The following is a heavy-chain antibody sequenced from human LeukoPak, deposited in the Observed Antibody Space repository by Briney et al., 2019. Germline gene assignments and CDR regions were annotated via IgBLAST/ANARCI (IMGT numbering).Heavy chain of an antibody. Sequence: ESGPTLVNPTQTLTLTCTFSGFSLITSGVGVGWIRQPPGKALECLALIYWDNDRRYSPSLRSRLTITKDTSKNQVVLTMTNMDPVDTPTYFCAHRVFQGGYWDSETFYYWGQGIPVTVSS. CDR2: IYWDNDR. V-gene: IGHV2-5*02. J-gene: IGHJ4*02. CDR3: AHRVFQGGYWDSETFYY. CDR1: GFSLITSGVG. D-gene: IGHD2-8*02.